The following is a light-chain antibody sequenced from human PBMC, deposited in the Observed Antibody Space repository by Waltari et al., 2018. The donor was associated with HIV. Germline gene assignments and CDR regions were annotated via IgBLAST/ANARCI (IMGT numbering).Light chain of an antibody. Sequence: QAGLTQPPSVSKGLRQTATLTCTGNSDNVGNQGAAWLQQHQGHPPKLLSYRNNDRPSGISDRFSASRSGNTASLTITGLQPEDEADYYYSAWATSLNAWVFGGGTKLTVL. V-gene: IGLV10-54*04. CDR3: SAWATSLNAWV. CDR2: RNN. J-gene: IGLJ3*02. CDR1: SDNVGNQG.